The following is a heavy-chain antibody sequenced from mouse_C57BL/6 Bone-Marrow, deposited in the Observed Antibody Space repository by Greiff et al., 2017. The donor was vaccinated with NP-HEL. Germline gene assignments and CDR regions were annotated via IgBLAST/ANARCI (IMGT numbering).Heavy chain of an antibody. CDR3: AREEDGYYRFAY. CDR1: GYTFTSYW. J-gene: IGHJ3*01. D-gene: IGHD2-3*01. CDR2: IDPSDSST. V-gene: IGHV1-50*01. Sequence: VQLVESGAELVKPGASVKLSCKASGYTFTSYWMQWVKQRPGPGLEWIGEIDPSDSSTTYNQKFKGKATLTVDTSSSTAYMQLSSLTSEDSAVYYWAREEDGYYRFAYWGQGTLVTVSA.